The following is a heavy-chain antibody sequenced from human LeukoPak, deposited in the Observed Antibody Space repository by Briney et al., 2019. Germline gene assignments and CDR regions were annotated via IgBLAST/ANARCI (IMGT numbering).Heavy chain of an antibody. CDR3: ARVLSGSWDWFDP. CDR1: GLTFSNYW. CDR2: INTDGSRI. J-gene: IGHJ5*02. D-gene: IGHD3-22*01. Sequence: GGSLRLSCAASGLTFSNYWMHWVRQAPGKGLVWVSRINTDGSRITYADSVKGRFTISRDNAMNTVYLQMNSLRAEDTAVYYCARVLSGSWDWFDPWGQGTLVTVSS. V-gene: IGHV3-74*01.